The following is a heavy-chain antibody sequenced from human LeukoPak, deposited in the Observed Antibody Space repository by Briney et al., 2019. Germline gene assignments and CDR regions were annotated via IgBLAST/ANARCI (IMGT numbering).Heavy chain of an antibody. V-gene: IGHV4-34*01. CDR1: GGSFSGYY. J-gene: IGHJ4*02. Sequence: SETLSLTCAVYGGSFSGYYWSWIRQPPGKGLEWIGELNHSGSTNYNPSLRSRVTISVDTSKNQFSLKLSSVTAADTAVYYCARGSQSLGYCSGGSCRAKIFDYWGQGTLVTVSS. D-gene: IGHD2-15*01. CDR2: LNHSGST. CDR3: ARGSQSLGYCSGGSCRAKIFDY.